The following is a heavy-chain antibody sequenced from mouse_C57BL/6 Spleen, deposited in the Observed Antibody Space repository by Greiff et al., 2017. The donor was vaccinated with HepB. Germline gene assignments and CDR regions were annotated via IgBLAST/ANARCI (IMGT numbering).Heavy chain of an antibody. CDR3: ARHRTGTSDYFDY. D-gene: IGHD4-1*01. V-gene: IGHV5-6*01. J-gene: IGHJ2*01. CDR2: ISSGGSYT. Sequence: EVMLVESGGDLVKPGGSLKLSCAASGFTFSSYGMSWVRQTPDKRLECVATISSGGSYTYYPDSLKGRFTISRDNAKNTLYLQMSSLKSEDTAMYYCARHRTGTSDYFDYWGQGTTLTVSS. CDR1: GFTFSSYG.